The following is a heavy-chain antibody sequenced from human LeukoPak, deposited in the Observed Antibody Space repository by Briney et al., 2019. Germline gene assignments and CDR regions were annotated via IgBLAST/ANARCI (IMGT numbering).Heavy chain of an antibody. J-gene: IGHJ4*02. D-gene: IGHD6-19*01. V-gene: IGHV4-59*01. Sequence: SETLSLTCTVSGGSLSSYYWSWIRQAPGKGLEWIGYIYYSGSTNYNPSLKSRVTISVDTSKNQFSLKLSSVTAADTAVYYCAREIYSSGSLDYWGQGTLVTVSS. CDR1: GGSLSSYY. CDR3: AREIYSSGSLDY. CDR2: IYYSGST.